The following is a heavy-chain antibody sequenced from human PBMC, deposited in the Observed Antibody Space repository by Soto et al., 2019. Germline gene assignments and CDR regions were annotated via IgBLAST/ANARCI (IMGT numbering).Heavy chain of an antibody. CDR3: ARSAAPTNNSFDY. D-gene: IGHD1-26*01. CDR1: GYTFTSYA. Sequence: ASVKVSCKASGYTFTSYAMHWVRQAPGQRLEWMGWINAGNGNTKYSQKFQGRVTITRDTSASTAYMELSSMRSEGTAVYYCARSAAPTNNSFDYWRQGTLVTVSS. CDR2: INAGNGNT. J-gene: IGHJ4*02. V-gene: IGHV1-3*01.